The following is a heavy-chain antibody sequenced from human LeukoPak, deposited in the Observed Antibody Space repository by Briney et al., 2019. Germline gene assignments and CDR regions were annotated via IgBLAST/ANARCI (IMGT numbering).Heavy chain of an antibody. CDR1: GFTFGDYA. Sequence: GSLRLSCTASGFTFGDYAMSWVRQAPGKGLEWIGEINHSGSTNYNPSLKSRVTISVDTSKNQFSLKLSSVTAADTAVYYCASFSLPAAIVYWGQGTLVTVSS. V-gene: IGHV4-34*01. CDR2: INHSGST. D-gene: IGHD2-2*01. CDR3: ASFSLPAAIVY. J-gene: IGHJ4*02.